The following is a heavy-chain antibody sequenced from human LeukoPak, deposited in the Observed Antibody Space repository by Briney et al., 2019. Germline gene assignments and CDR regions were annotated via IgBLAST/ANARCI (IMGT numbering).Heavy chain of an antibody. V-gene: IGHV3-7*01. D-gene: IGHD2-2*01. CDR2: IKQDGSDK. Sequence: GSLRLTCAASGLTFRLYWLNSVRPPPCTGPECLANIKQDGSDKNYVDSVKGGLIISRDNAKNSLYLQMNSLRAEDTAVYYCARGYCTGSSCSRSYWGQGTLVTVSS. CDR3: ARGYCTGSSCSRSY. CDR1: GLTFRLYW. J-gene: IGHJ4*02.